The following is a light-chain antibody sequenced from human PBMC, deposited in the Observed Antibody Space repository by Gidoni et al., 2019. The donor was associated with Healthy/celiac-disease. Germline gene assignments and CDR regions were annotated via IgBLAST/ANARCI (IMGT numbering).Light chain of an antibody. CDR3: QQSYSTRLT. J-gene: IGKJ4*01. CDR1: QSISSY. Sequence: DILMTQPPSSLSASVGDRVTITCRASQSISSYLNWYQQKPGKAPKLLIYAASSLQSGVPSRFSGSGSGTDFTLTISSLQPEDFATYYCQQSYSTRLTFGGGTKVEIK. CDR2: AAS. V-gene: IGKV1-39*01.